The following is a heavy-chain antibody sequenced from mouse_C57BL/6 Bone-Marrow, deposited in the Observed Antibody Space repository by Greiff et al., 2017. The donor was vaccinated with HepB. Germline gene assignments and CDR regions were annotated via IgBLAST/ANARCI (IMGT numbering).Heavy chain of an antibody. D-gene: IGHD2-4*01. V-gene: IGHV5-9-1*02. CDR1: GFTFSSYA. CDR2: ISSGGDYI. J-gene: IGHJ2*01. CDR3: TRGHYDYPYYFDY. Sequence: EVNLVESGEGLVKPGGSLKLSCAASGFTFSSYAMSWVRQTPEKRLEWVAYISSGGDYIYYADTVKGRFTISRDKARNTLYLQMSSLKSEDTAMYYCTRGHYDYPYYFDYWGQGTTLTVSS.